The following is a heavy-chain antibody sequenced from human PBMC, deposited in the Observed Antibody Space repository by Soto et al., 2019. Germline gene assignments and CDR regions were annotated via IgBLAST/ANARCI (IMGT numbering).Heavy chain of an antibody. Sequence: QVQLQQWGAGLLKPSETLSLTCAVYGGSFSGYYWSWIRQPPGKGLEWIGEINHSGSTNYNPSLKSRVTISVDTSKNQFPLKLSSGTAADPAVYYCARGLRRYYYYYYYMDVWGKGTTVTVSS. CDR3: ARGLRRYYYYYYYMDV. V-gene: IGHV4-34*01. CDR1: GGSFSGYY. CDR2: INHSGST. J-gene: IGHJ6*03.